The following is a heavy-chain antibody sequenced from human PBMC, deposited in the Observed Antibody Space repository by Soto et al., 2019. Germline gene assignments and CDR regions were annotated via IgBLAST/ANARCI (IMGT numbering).Heavy chain of an antibody. D-gene: IGHD2-21*02. CDR1: GYTFTSYA. CDR2: INAGDGNT. Sequence: ASVKVSCKASGYTFTSYAMHWVRQAPGQRLEWMGWINAGDGNTKYSQKFQGRVTITRDTSASTAHMELSSLRSEDTAVYYCARSIVVVTALDYWGQGTLVTVSS. J-gene: IGHJ4*02. V-gene: IGHV1-3*01. CDR3: ARSIVVVTALDY.